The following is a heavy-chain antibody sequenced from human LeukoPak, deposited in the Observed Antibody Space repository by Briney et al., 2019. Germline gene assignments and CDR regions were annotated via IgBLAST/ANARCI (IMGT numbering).Heavy chain of an antibody. Sequence: ASVKVSCKASGYTFTGYYMHWVRQAPGQGLEWMGWINPNSGGTNYAQRFQGRVTMTRDTSISTAYMELSRLRSDDTAVYYCARQLLWFGDYYMDVWGKGTTVTVSS. J-gene: IGHJ6*03. CDR3: ARQLLWFGDYYMDV. D-gene: IGHD3-10*01. CDR1: GYTFTGYY. CDR2: INPNSGGT. V-gene: IGHV1-2*02.